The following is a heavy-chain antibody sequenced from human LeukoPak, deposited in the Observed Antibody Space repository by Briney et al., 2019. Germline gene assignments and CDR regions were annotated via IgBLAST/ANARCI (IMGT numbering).Heavy chain of an antibody. D-gene: IGHD1-26*01. CDR3: AKKPLWDFWYFDL. CDR2: ISSSSSYI. Sequence: GGSLRLSCAASGFRFRGTTMSWVRQAPGKGLEWVSTISSSSSYIYYADSVKGRFTISRDNAKNSLFLQMNSLRAEDTAVYYCAKKPLWDFWYFDLWGRGTLVIVSS. J-gene: IGHJ2*01. CDR1: GFRFRGTT. V-gene: IGHV3-21*04.